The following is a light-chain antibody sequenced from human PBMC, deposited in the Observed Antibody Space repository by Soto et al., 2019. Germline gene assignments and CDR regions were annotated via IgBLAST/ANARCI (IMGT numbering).Light chain of an antibody. J-gene: IGLJ1*01. V-gene: IGLV2-14*01. CDR1: SSDIGYHTY. Sequence: HSVLTQPASVSGSPGQSITISCTGTSSDIGYHTYVSWYQQHPGKAPKLLIYEVSSRPSGVSGRFSGSKSGNTASLTISGLQAEDEADYYCNSYSTTSSLYVFGAGTKVTVL. CDR2: EVS. CDR3: NSYSTTSSLYV.